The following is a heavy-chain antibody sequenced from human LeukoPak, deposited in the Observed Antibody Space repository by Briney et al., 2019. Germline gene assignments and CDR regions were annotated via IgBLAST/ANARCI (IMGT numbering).Heavy chain of an antibody. D-gene: IGHD1-1*01. CDR2: TYYSGST. CDR1: GGSISGYY. V-gene: IGHV4-59*08. CDR3: ARLRASTGFDP. J-gene: IGHJ5*02. Sequence: PSETLSLTCSVSGGSISGYYWSWIRQPPGKGLEWIGYTYYSGSTNYNPSLKSRVTISGDTSKNQFSLRLSSVAAADTAVYYCARLRASTGFDPWGQGTLVTVSS.